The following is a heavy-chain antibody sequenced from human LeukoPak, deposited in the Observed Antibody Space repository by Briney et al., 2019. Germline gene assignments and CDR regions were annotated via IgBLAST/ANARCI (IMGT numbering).Heavy chain of an antibody. CDR3: ARHIPRYIFGVAHGPFDY. CDR2: VYYTGRTNHNPST. J-gene: IGHJ4*02. Sequence: SETLSLTCTVSGGSITNHYWSWIRQTPGKGLEWIGYVYYTGRTNHNPSTNYNPSLKSRLTISIDASKSQFSLKLSSVTAADTAAYYCARHIPRYIFGVAHGPFDYWGQGTLVTVSS. CDR1: GGSITNHY. V-gene: IGHV4-59*08. D-gene: IGHD3-3*01.